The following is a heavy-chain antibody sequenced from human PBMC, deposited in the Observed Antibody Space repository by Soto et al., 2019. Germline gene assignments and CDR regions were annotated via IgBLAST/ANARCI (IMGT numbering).Heavy chain of an antibody. CDR2: ISGSGDST. D-gene: IGHD6-13*01. J-gene: IGHJ4*02. CDR1: GFTFSSYA. Sequence: GGSLRLSCAASGFTFSSYAMNWVRQAPGKGLEWVSVISGSGDSTYYADSVKGRFTISRDNSKNTLYLQMNSLRTEDTAVYYCARRGPGTYFDYWGQGTLVIVSS. V-gene: IGHV3-23*01. CDR3: ARRGPGTYFDY.